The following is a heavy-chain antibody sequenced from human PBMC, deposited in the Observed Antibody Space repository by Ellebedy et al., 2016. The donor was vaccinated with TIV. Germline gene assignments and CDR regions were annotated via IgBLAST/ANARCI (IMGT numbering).Heavy chain of an antibody. V-gene: IGHV3-7*04. CDR2: IKQDGSEK. D-gene: IGHD5-18*01. CDR1: GFTFSSYW. Sequence: GESLKISCAASGFTFSSYWMSWVRQAPGKGLEWVANIKQDGSEKYYVDSVKGRFTISRDNAKNSLYLQMNSLRAEDTAVYYCAREVQDSYGYYYYGMDVWGQGTTVTVSS. CDR3: AREVQDSYGYYYYGMDV. J-gene: IGHJ6*02.